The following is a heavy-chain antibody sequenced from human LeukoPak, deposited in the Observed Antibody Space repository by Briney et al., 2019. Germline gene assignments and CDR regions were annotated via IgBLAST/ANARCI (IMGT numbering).Heavy chain of an antibody. CDR1: GGSISSGGYY. Sequence: SQTLSLTCTVSGGSISSGGYYWSWIRQHPGKGLEWIGYICYSGSTYYNPSLKSRVTISVDTSKNQFSLKLSSVTAADTAVYYCARDGLPGAFDIWGQGTMVTVSS. J-gene: IGHJ3*02. V-gene: IGHV4-31*03. CDR2: ICYSGST. CDR3: ARDGLPGAFDI.